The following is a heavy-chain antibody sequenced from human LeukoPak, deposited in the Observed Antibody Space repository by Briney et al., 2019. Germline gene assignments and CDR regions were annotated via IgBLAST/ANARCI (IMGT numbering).Heavy chain of an antibody. Sequence: SETLSLTCTVSGDSVSSYSWNWIRQPPGKGLEWIGYIYYSGRTDYNPSLKSRVTMSVDTSKNQFSLKLSSVTAADTALYYYARRKSESAVITLSNWFDPWGQGTLVTVSS. CDR3: ARRKSESAVITLSNWFDP. CDR1: GDSVSSYS. D-gene: IGHD4-23*01. V-gene: IGHV4-59*02. CDR2: IYYSGRT. J-gene: IGHJ5*02.